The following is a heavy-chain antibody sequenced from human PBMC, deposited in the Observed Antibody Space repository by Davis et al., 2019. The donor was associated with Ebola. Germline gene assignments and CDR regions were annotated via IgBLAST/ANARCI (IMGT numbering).Heavy chain of an antibody. V-gene: IGHV3-33*01. CDR3: ATFTSIAARGRNWFDP. CDR1: GFTFSSYG. CDR2: IWYDGSNK. D-gene: IGHD6-6*01. J-gene: IGHJ5*02. Sequence: PGGSLRLSCAASGFTFSSYGMHWVRQAPGKGLEWVAVIWYDGSNKYYADSVKGRFTISRDNSKNTLYLQMNSLRAEDTAVYYCATFTSIAARGRNWFDPWGQGTLVTVSS.